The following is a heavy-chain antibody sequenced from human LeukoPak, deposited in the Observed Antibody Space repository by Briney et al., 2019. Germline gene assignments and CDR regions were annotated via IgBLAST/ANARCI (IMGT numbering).Heavy chain of an antibody. Sequence: SETLSLTCTVSGYSISSGYYWGWIRQPPGKGLEWIVSIYHSGTTYYNPSLKSRVTISVDTSKNQFSLKLISVTAADTAVYHCVRLPDSSMRLWGFFDYWGQGTLVTVSS. J-gene: IGHJ4*02. CDR2: IYHSGTT. CDR1: GYSISSGYY. D-gene: IGHD6-13*01. V-gene: IGHV4-38-2*02. CDR3: VRLPDSSMRLWGFFDY.